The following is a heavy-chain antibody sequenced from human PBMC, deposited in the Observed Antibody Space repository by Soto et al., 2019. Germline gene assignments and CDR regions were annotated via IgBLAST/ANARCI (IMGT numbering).Heavy chain of an antibody. CDR2: INVDNGDT. D-gene: IGHD6-6*01. Sequence: ASVKVSCKASGYSFRSYGIQWVRQAPGQSLEWMGWINVDNGDTKYSQNFQDRVTILRDTSASTVYMELSSLRTEDTAVYYCARVGLKYLRWFDPWRQGSLVTVSS. CDR1: GYSFRSYG. J-gene: IGHJ5*02. CDR3: ARVGLKYLRWFDP. V-gene: IGHV1-3*01.